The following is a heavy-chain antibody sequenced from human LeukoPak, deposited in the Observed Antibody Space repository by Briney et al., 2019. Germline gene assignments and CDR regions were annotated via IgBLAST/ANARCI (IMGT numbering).Heavy chain of an antibody. J-gene: IGHJ4*02. CDR3: ARDGRPLDY. V-gene: IGHV3-7*01. D-gene: IGHD3/OR15-3a*01. CDR1: GFTFSSYW. CDR2: IKQDGGEK. Sequence: GGSLRLSCAVSGFTFSSYWMTWVRQAPGKGLEWVANIKQDGGEKYYVSSVKGRFTISRDNAKNSLYLEMNSLRVEDTAIYYCARDGRPLDYWGLGTLVTVSS.